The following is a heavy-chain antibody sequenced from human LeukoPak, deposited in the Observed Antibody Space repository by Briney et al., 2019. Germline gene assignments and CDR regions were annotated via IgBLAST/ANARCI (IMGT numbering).Heavy chain of an antibody. V-gene: IGHV3-53*04. CDR1: GFTVSSHD. D-gene: IGHD3-16*01. Sequence: PGGSLRLSCVASGFTVSSHDMSWVRQAPGKGLEWVSVIYMGGNTFYADSVKGRFTISRHTSKNTLYLQMNSLRVEDTAVYYCARVGDEVAYTRGYLDYWGQGTLVTVSS. CDR2: IYMGGNT. J-gene: IGHJ4*02. CDR3: ARVGDEVAYTRGYLDY.